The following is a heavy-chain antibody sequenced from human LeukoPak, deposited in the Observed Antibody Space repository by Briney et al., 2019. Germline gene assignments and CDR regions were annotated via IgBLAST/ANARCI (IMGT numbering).Heavy chain of an antibody. CDR3: ARVGGTTGFDY. D-gene: IGHD4-17*01. J-gene: IGHJ4*02. CDR1: GGTFSSYA. CDR2: IIPIFGTA. V-gene: IGHV1-69*13. Sequence: ASVKVSCKASGGTFSSYAISWVRQAPGQGLEWMGGIIPIFGTANYAQRFQGRVTIAADESTSTAYMELSSLRPEDTAVYYCARVGGTTGFDYWGQGTLVTVSS.